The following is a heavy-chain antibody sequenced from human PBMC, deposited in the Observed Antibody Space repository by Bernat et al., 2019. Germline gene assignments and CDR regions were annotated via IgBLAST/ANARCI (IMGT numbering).Heavy chain of an antibody. Sequence: QVQLVESGGGVVQPGRSLRLSCAASGFTFSSYGMHWVRQAPGKGLEWVAVIWYDGSNKYYADSVKGRFTISRDNSKNTLYLQMNSLRAEDTAVYYCATDEADYGGNGPGDYWGQGTLVTVSS. CDR2: IWYDGSNK. J-gene: IGHJ4*02. CDR3: ATDEADYGGNGPGDY. D-gene: IGHD3-16*01. V-gene: IGHV3-33*01. CDR1: GFTFSSYG.